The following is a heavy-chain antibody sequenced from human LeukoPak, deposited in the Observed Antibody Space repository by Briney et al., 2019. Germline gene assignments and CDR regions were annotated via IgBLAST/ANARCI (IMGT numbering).Heavy chain of an antibody. D-gene: IGHD4-17*01. V-gene: IGHV3-66*01. J-gene: IGHJ5*02. CDR3: GRTVRSRSLKWFDP. Sequence: GGSLRLSCAASGFSVSDNYMSWVRQAPGRGLEWVSVIYTGGSTYYADSVKGRFTLSRDDSENTLVLQMNSLRVEDTAFYYCGRTVRSRSLKWFDPWGQGTLVTVSS. CDR2: IYTGGST. CDR1: GFSVSDNY.